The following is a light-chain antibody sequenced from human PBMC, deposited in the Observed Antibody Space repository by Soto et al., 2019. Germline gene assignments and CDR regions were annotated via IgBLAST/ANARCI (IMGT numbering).Light chain of an antibody. CDR3: SSYKSSRTPYV. CDR2: EVS. V-gene: IGLV2-14*01. Sequence: QSPLPQPASVSGSPGHSITISCTGTSRDVGGYNYVSWYQQHPGKAPKLMIYEVSNRPSGVSNRFSGSKSGNTASLTISGLQAEDEADYYCSSYKSSRTPYVFGTGTKVTVL. J-gene: IGLJ1*01. CDR1: SRDVGGYNY.